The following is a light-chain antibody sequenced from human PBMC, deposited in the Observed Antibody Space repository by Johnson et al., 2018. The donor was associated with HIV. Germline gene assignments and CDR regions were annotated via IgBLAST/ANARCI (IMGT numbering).Light chain of an antibody. Sequence: QSVLTQPPSVSAAPGQKVTISCSGSSSNIGTNDVSWYQQFPGAAPKLLIYENNKRPSGIPDRFSGYKSGTSATLGITGLQTGDEADYYCGTWDSSLSALYVFGTGTKVTVL. CDR2: ENN. CDR3: GTWDSSLSALYV. J-gene: IGLJ1*01. CDR1: SSNIGTND. V-gene: IGLV1-51*02.